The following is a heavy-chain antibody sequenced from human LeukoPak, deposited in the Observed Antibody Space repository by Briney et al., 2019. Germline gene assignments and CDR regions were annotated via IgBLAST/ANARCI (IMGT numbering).Heavy chain of an antibody. Sequence: GGSLRLSFAASGFTFSNAWMSWVRQAPGKGLEWVGRIKSKTDGATTDYAAPVKGRFTISRDESKNTLYLQMNSLKIEDTAVYYCSLVEWLLYDRYYFDRWGQGTLVTVSS. D-gene: IGHD3-3*01. J-gene: IGHJ4*02. V-gene: IGHV3-15*01. CDR1: GFTFSNAW. CDR2: IKSKTDGATT. CDR3: SLVEWLLYDRYYFDR.